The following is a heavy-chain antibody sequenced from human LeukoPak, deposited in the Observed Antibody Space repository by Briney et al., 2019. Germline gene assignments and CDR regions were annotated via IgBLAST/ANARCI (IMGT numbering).Heavy chain of an antibody. V-gene: IGHV3-21*01. Sequence: GGPLRLSCAASGFTFSSYSMNWVRQAPGKGLEWVSSISSSSSYIYYADSVKGRFTISRDNAKNSLYLQMNSLRAEDTAVYYCARVATMVRGVTRGNFDYWGQGTLVTVSS. CDR2: ISSSSSYI. J-gene: IGHJ4*02. D-gene: IGHD3-10*01. CDR3: ARVATMVRGVTRGNFDY. CDR1: GFTFSSYS.